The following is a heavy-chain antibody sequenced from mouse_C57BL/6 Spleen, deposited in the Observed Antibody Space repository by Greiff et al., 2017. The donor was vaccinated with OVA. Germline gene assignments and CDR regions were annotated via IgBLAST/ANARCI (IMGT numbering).Heavy chain of an antibody. Sequence: QVQLKESGPELVKPGASVKISCKASGYAFSSSWMNWVKQRPGKGLEWIGRIYPGDGDTNYNGKFKGKATLTADKSSSTAYMQLSSLTSEDSAVYFCARPSYGNLYYYAMDYWGQGTSVTVSS. CDR2: IYPGDGDT. D-gene: IGHD2-10*01. CDR3: ARPSYGNLYYYAMDY. CDR1: GYAFSSSW. V-gene: IGHV1-82*01. J-gene: IGHJ4*01.